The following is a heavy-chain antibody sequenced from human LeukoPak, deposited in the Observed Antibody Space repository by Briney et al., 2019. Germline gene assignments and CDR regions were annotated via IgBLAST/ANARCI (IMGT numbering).Heavy chain of an antibody. J-gene: IGHJ5*02. Sequence: PSETLSLTCTVSGGSISSSSYYWGWIRQPPGKGLEWIGSIYYSGSTYYNPSLKSRVTISVDTSKNQFSLKLSSVTAADTAVYYCARVVPPPYGSGSYSVSNWFDPWGQGTLVTVSS. CDR2: IYYSGST. D-gene: IGHD3-10*01. V-gene: IGHV4-39*07. CDR3: ARVVPPPYGSGSYSVSNWFDP. CDR1: GGSISSSSYY.